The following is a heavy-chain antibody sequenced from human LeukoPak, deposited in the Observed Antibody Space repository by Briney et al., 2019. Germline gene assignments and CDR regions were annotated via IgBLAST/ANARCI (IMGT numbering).Heavy chain of an antibody. V-gene: IGHV3-30*02. D-gene: IGHD2-8*01. CDR1: GFTFRSHG. CDR3: AKSLYPDSFDI. J-gene: IGHJ3*02. Sequence: PGGSLRLSCAASGFTFRSHGMNWVRQAPGKGLECVTYVRFEGSDKKYADSVKGRFTMSRDNYKNTLSLQMLRLRTEDTAMYSCAKSLYPDSFDIWGPGTMVTVS. CDR2: VRFEGSDK.